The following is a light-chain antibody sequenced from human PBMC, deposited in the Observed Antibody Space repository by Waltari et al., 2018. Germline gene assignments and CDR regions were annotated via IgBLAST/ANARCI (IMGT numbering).Light chain of an antibody. V-gene: IGLV2-23*02. CDR2: ELI. CDR1: SSDVGFYNL. Sequence: QSALTQPASVSGSPGQSITISCTGTSSDVGFYNLVSWYQQHPDKAPKLLVDELIERPSGFSNRFSGSKSGNTASLTSSGLQAEDEADYYCCSYVGRNIWVFGGGTKVTVL. J-gene: IGLJ3*02. CDR3: CSYVGRNIWV.